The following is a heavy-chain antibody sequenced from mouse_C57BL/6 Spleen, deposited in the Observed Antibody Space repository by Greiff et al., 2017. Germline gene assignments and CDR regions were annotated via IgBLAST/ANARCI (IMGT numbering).Heavy chain of an antibody. CDR2: ISDGGSYT. V-gene: IGHV5-4*03. CDR3: ARGGRGGAMDY. J-gene: IGHJ4*01. CDR1: GFTFSSYA. D-gene: IGHD3-3*01. Sequence: DVMLVESGGGLVKPGGSLKLSCAASGFTFSSYAMSWVRQTPEKRLEWVATISDGGSYTYYPDNVKGRFTISRDNAKNNLYLQMSHLKSEDTAMYYCARGGRGGAMDYWGQGTSVTVSS.